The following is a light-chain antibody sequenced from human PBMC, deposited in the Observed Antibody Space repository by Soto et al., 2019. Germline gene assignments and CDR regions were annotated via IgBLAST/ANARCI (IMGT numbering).Light chain of an antibody. CDR2: GAS. CDR1: QSVSSSY. CDR3: QQYGSSPLYT. V-gene: IGKV3-20*01. Sequence: EIVLTQSPGTLSLSPGERATLSCRASQSVSSSYLAWYQQKPGQATRLLIYGASSRATGIPDRFSGSGSVTDFTLTISRREPEDFAVYYCQQYGSSPLYTFGQGTKLEIK. J-gene: IGKJ2*01.